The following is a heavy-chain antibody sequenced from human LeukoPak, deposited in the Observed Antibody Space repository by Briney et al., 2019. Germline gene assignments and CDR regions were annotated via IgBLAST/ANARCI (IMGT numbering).Heavy chain of an antibody. V-gene: IGHV3-73*01. Sequence: GGSLRLSCAASGFTFSGSAMHWVRQASGKGLEWVGRIRSKANSYATAYAASVKGRFTISRDDSKNTAYLQMNSLKTEDTAVYYCASWPHYYDSSGYYSAHTDDYWGQGTLVTVSS. J-gene: IGHJ4*02. CDR3: ASWPHYYDSSGYYSAHTDDY. CDR2: IRSKANSYAT. D-gene: IGHD3-22*01. CDR1: GFTFSGSA.